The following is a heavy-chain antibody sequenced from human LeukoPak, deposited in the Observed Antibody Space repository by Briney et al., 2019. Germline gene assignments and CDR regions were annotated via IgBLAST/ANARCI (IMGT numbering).Heavy chain of an antibody. CDR2: ISSDGTTT. J-gene: IGHJ4*02. CDR3: AGRWSFDY. D-gene: IGHD2-15*01. V-gene: IGHV3-74*01. CDR1: GFTFSNDW. Sequence: AGGSLRLSCPVSGFTFSNDWMHWVRQAPGKGLVWVSRISSDGTTTNYADSVTGRFTISRDNAKNTLYLQMDRLRAEDTAVYYCAGRWSFDYWGQGTLVTVSS.